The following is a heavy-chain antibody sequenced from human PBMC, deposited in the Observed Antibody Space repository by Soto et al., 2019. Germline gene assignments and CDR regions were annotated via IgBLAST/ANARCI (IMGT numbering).Heavy chain of an antibody. D-gene: IGHD5-18*01. Sequence: PGRSLRLSCAASGFTFSSSWMNWVRQAPGKGLEWVAGIKEDGSEKYYVDSVKGRFTISRDNAENSLYLQMNSLRAEDTAVYYCARDRGYSCFDYWGLGTLVTVSS. CDR1: GFTFSSSW. J-gene: IGHJ4*02. V-gene: IGHV3-7*01. CDR2: IKEDGSEK. CDR3: ARDRGYSCFDY.